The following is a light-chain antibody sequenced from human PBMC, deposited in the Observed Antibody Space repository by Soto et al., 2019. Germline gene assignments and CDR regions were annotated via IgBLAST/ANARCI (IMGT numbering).Light chain of an antibody. Sequence: EIVLTQSPGTLSLSPGERATLSCRASQSVRSYLTWYQQKPGQAPRLLIYDASKRATGIPARFSGSESGTDFTLSISSLEPEDFAVYYCQQRSNWPLTLGEGTKVEI. J-gene: IGKJ4*01. CDR2: DAS. V-gene: IGKV3-11*01. CDR3: QQRSNWPLT. CDR1: QSVRSY.